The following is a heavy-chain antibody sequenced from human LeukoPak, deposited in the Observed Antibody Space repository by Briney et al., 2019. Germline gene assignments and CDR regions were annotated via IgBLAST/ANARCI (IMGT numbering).Heavy chain of an antibody. Sequence: GGSLRLTCAASGFTVSSNYMIWVRQAPGKGLEWVSVIYSGGSTYYADSVKGRFTISRDNSKNTLYLQMNSLRAEDTDVYYCARDLRGFDHRGQGTLVTVSS. CDR3: ARDLRGFDH. CDR2: IYSGGST. J-gene: IGHJ4*02. CDR1: GFTVSSNY. V-gene: IGHV3-66*02. D-gene: IGHD3-10*01.